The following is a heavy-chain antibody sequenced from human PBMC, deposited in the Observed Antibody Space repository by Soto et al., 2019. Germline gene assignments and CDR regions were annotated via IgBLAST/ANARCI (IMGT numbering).Heavy chain of an antibody. CDR3: ARVGSAVTCDY. Sequence: QLQLQESGSGLVKPSQTLSLTCAVSGGSISSGGYSWSWIRQPPGKGLEWIGYIYHSGSTYYNPSHKRRVTISVDRSKNQFSLKLSSVTAEDTAVYYCARVGSAVTCDYWGQGTLVTVSS. CDR2: IYHSGST. J-gene: IGHJ4*02. D-gene: IGHD4-17*01. CDR1: GGSISSGGYS. V-gene: IGHV4-30-2*01.